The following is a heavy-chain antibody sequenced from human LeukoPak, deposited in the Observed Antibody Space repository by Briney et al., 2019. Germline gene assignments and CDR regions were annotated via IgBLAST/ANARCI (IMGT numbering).Heavy chain of an antibody. CDR3: ARDTGTTGSSDY. D-gene: IGHD1-7*01. Sequence: ASVKVSCKASGYTFTSYGISWVRQAPGQRLEWMGWINAGNGNTKYSQKFQGRVTITRDTSASTAYMELSSLRSENTAVYYCARDTGTTGSSDYWGQGTLVTVSS. CDR2: INAGNGNT. J-gene: IGHJ4*02. V-gene: IGHV1-18*01. CDR1: GYTFTSYG.